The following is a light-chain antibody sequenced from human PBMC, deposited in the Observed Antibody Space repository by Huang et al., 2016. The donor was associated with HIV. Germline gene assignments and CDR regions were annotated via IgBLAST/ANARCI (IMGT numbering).Light chain of an antibody. CDR3: QQYNDWPRS. V-gene: IGKV3-15*01. CDR2: AAS. CDR1: QNINTN. Sequence: EIVMTQSPGTLSVAPGERATLSCRASQNINTNFAWFQQNPGQAPRLLIYAASTRTADFPARFSGSGSRTEFTLTISSLQSEDIAVYYCQQYNDWPRSFGQGTKVEIK. J-gene: IGKJ1*01.